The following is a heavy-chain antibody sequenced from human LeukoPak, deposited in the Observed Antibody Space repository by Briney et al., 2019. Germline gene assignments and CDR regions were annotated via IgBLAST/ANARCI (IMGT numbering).Heavy chain of an antibody. V-gene: IGHV3-30-3*01. Sequence: GRSLRLSYAASGFTFSSYALHWVRQAPGKGLEWVAVISFDGSNKYYADSVKGRFTISRDNSKNTLFLQMNSLRADDTAVYYCARDPLSARQTGYFDLWGRGTLVTVSS. CDR3: ARDPLSARQTGYFDL. CDR2: ISFDGSNK. D-gene: IGHD3-16*02. J-gene: IGHJ2*01. CDR1: GFTFSSYA.